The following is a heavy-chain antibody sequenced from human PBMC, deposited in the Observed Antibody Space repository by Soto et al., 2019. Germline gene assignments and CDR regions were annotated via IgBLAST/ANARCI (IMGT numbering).Heavy chain of an antibody. V-gene: IGHV3-23*01. D-gene: IGHD3-10*01. J-gene: IGHJ6*02. CDR2: ISGSGGSP. CDR3: AKDHVLLWFGELSEGDYYGMDV. Sequence: QLGGSLRLSCAASGFTFSSYAMSWVRQAPGKGLEWVSAISGSGGSPYYADSVKGRFTISRDNSKNTLYLQMNSLRAEDTAVYYCAKDHVLLWFGELSEGDYYGMDVWGQGTTVTVSS. CDR1: GFTFSSYA.